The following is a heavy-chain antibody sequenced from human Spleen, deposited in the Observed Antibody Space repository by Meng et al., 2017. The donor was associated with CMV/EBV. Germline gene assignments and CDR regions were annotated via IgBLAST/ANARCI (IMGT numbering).Heavy chain of an antibody. Sequence: SLPWGVYGGSLTYYYWTWIRPPPGKGLEWIGEIHHSEGTNYNPSLKSRVTMSLDTSKIQFSLKVNSVTAADTAVYYCATASIYYFDYWGQGALVTVSS. CDR2: IHHSEGT. D-gene: IGHD2/OR15-2a*01. V-gene: IGHV4-34*01. CDR1: GGSLTYYY. J-gene: IGHJ4*02. CDR3: ATASIYYFDY.